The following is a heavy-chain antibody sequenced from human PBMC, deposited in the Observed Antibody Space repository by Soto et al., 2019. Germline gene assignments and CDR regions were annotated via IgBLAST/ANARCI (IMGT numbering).Heavy chain of an antibody. CDR1: GFTFSSYS. D-gene: IGHD2-2*02. J-gene: IGHJ5*02. CDR3: ASGLYCSSTSCYIDP. V-gene: IGHV3-21*01. CDR2: ISSSSSYI. Sequence: GGSLRLSCAASGFTFSSYSMNWVRQAPGKGLEWVSSISSSSSYIYYADSVKGRFTISRDNAKNSLYLQMNSLRAEDTAVYYCASGLYCSSTSCYIDPWGQGTLVTVSS.